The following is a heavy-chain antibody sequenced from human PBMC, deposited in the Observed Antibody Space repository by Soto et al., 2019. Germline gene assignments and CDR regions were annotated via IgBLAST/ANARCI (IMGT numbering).Heavy chain of an antibody. CDR2: TYYRSKWYN. CDR1: GDSVSSNSAA. V-gene: IGHV6-1*01. J-gene: IGHJ3*02. CDR3: ARAFGVITFGGVISAFDI. Sequence: SQTLSLTCAISGDSVSSNSAAWNWIRQSPSRGLEWLGRTYYRSKWYNDYAVSVKSRITINPDTSKNQFSLQLNSVTPEDTAVYYCARAFGVITFGGVISAFDIWGQGTMGTVSS. D-gene: IGHD3-16*02.